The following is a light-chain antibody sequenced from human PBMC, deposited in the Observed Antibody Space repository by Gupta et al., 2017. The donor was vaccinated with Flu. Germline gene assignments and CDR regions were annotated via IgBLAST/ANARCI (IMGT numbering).Light chain of an antibody. CDR3: MQAHT. CDR1: QSLLHSNGYNY. J-gene: IGKJ4*01. V-gene: IGKV2-28*01. Sequence: DIVMTQSPLSLPVTPGEPASISCRSSQSLLHSNGYNYLDWYLQKPGQSPQLLIYLGSNRASGVPDRFSGSGSGTDFTLKISRVEAEDVGGYYGMQAHTFGGGTKVEIK. CDR2: LGS.